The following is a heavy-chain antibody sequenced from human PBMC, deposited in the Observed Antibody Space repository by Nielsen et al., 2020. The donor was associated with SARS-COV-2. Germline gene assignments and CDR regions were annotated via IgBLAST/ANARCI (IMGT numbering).Heavy chain of an antibody. CDR3: ARTITIFGVVIRGSMDV. J-gene: IGHJ6*02. CDR1: GGSNSSGGYY. Sequence: SETLSLTCTVSGGSNSSGGYYWSWIRQHPGKGLEWIGYIYYSGSTNYNPSLKSRVTISVDTSKNQFSLKLSSVTAADTAVYYCARTITIFGVVIRGSMDVWGQGTTVTVSS. D-gene: IGHD3-3*01. V-gene: IGHV4-61*08. CDR2: IYYSGST.